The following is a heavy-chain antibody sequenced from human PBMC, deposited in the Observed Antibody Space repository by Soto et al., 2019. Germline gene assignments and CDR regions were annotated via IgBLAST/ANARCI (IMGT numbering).Heavy chain of an antibody. J-gene: IGHJ6*02. D-gene: IGHD3-3*01. CDR1: GFTFSSYA. CDR3: ASNEIRFSWAYGMDV. V-gene: IGHV3-30-3*01. Sequence: QVQLVESGGGVVQPGRSLRLSCAASGFTFSSYAMHWVRQAPGKGLEWVAVISYDGSNKYYADSVKGRFTISRDNSKKTPSLQMNSLRAEDTAVYYCASNEIRFSWAYGMDVWGQGTTVTVSS. CDR2: ISYDGSNK.